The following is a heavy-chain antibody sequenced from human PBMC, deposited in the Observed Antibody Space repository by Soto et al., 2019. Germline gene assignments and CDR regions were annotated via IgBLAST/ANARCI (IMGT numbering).Heavy chain of an antibody. Sequence: QVHLVQSGAEVKNPGASVRVSCKASGYSFTANSMHWVRQAPGEGLEWMGWINPNNGGTNDERKFQGWVTMTSDTSITTAYMDLTRLKSDDTAVYYWAMQRSGVVYGGQGSLVTASS. CDR2: INPNNGGT. V-gene: IGHV1-2*04. CDR1: GYSFTANS. CDR3: AMQRSGVVY. J-gene: IGHJ4*02. D-gene: IGHD6-25*01.